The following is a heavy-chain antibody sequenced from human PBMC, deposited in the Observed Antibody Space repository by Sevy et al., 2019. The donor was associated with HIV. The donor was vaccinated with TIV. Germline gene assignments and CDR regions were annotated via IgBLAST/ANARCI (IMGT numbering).Heavy chain of an antibody. J-gene: IGHJ4*02. CDR1: GYTFTSYD. Sequence: ASVKVSCKASGYTFTSYDNNWVRQATGQGLEWMGWMNPNSGNTGYAQKFQGRVTMTRNTSISTAYMELSSLRSEDTAVYYCARGGFPSGDTDYWGQGTLVTVSS. V-gene: IGHV1-8*01. CDR2: MNPNSGNT. CDR3: ARGGFPSGDTDY. D-gene: IGHD2-15*01.